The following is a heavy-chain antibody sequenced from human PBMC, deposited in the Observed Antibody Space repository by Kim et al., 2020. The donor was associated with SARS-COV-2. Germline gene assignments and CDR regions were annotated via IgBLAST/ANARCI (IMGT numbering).Heavy chain of an antibody. CDR3: ARSSRYDFWSGSWWGMDV. Sequence: GGSLRLSCAASGFTFSSYGMHWVRQAPGKGLEWVAVIWYDGSNKYYADSVKGRFTISRDNSKNTLYLQMNSLRAEDTAVYYCARSSRYDFWSGSWWGMDVWGQGTTVTVSS. J-gene: IGHJ6*02. D-gene: IGHD3-3*01. CDR1: GFTFSSYG. V-gene: IGHV3-33*01. CDR2: IWYDGSNK.